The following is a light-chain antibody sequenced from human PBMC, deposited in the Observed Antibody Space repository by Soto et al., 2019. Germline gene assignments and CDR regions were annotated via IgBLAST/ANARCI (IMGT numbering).Light chain of an antibody. J-gene: IGKJ1*01. CDR2: ATS. CDR3: QQANSVPWT. Sequence: DIQVTQSPSSVSASVGDRVILTCRASQRISSWLAWYHQRPGKAPKLLIYATSTLETGVPSRFSGSGSGRDFTLTISSLQPEDLGTYFCQQANSVPWTFGQGTKVEVK. CDR1: QRISSW. V-gene: IGKV1-12*01.